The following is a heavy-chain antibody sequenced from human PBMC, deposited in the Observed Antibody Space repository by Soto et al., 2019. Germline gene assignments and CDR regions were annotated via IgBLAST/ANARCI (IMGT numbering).Heavy chain of an antibody. Sequence: GGSLRLSCAASGFIFSDFAMTWVRQAPGKGLEWVSGISGSGESIYYADSVEGRFTISRDNSKNTLYLQMNSLRGEDTAVYYCARDRHGSDWYTYYFYTLAVWGQGTTVTVSS. CDR3: ARDRHGSDWYTYYFYTLAV. CDR2: ISGSGESI. CDR1: GFIFSDFA. J-gene: IGHJ6*02. V-gene: IGHV3-23*01. D-gene: IGHD6-13*01.